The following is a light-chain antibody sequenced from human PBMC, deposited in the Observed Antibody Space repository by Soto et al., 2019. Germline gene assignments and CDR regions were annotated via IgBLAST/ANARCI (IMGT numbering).Light chain of an antibody. CDR3: QQSYSTPYT. J-gene: IGKJ2*01. Sequence: DIQMTQSPSSLSASVGDRVTITCRASQGISTYLNWYQRKPGKAPNLLIYAASSLLSGVPSRFSGSGSGTDFTLTISSLQPEDFATYYCQQSYSTPYTFGQGTKLEI. CDR1: QGISTY. V-gene: IGKV1-39*01. CDR2: AAS.